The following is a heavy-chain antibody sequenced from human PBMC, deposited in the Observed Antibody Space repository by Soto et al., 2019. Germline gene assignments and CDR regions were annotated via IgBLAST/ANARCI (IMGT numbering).Heavy chain of an antibody. D-gene: IGHD5-18*01. CDR2: IYHSGST. CDR1: GGYISSSNG. Sequence: QVQLQESGPGLVKPSGTLSLTCAVSGGYISSSNGWSWVRQPPENGLEWIGEIYHSGSTKYNRSLKSRVTISVDKSKNQFSLKLSFVTAADTAVYYCARSGYSYSYAFTDYWGQGTLVTVSS. J-gene: IGHJ4*02. V-gene: IGHV4-4*02. CDR3: ARSGYSYSYAFTDY.